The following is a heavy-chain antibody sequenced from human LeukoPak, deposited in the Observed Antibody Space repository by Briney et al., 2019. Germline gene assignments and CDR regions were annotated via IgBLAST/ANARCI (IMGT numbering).Heavy chain of an antibody. Sequence: SQTLSLTCAISGGSVSSNSAAWNWIRQSPSRGLEWLGRTYYRSKWYNDYAVSVKSRITINPDTSKNQFSLQLNSVTPEDTAVYYCARGGYCSSTSCLPYYGMDVWGQGTTVTVSS. J-gene: IGHJ6*02. V-gene: IGHV6-1*01. D-gene: IGHD2-2*01. CDR2: TYYRSKWYN. CDR3: ARGGYCSSTSCLPYYGMDV. CDR1: GGSVSSNSAA.